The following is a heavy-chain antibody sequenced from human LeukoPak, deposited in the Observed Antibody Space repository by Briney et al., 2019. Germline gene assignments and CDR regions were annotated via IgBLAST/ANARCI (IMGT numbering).Heavy chain of an antibody. V-gene: IGHV3-64*01. D-gene: IGHD3-10*01. CDR1: GFTFSSYA. Sequence: GGSLRLSCAASGFTFSSYAMHWVRQAPGKGLEYVSAISSNGGSTYYANSVKGRFTISRDNSKNTLYLQMGSLRAEDMAVYYCARVSGMVRGVNDYWGQGTLVTVSS. CDR2: ISSNGGST. J-gene: IGHJ4*02. CDR3: ARVSGMVRGVNDY.